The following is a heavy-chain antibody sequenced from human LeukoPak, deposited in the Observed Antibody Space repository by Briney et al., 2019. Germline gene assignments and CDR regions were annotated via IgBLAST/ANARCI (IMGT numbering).Heavy chain of an antibody. J-gene: IGHJ4*02. Sequence: GGSLRLSCAASGFTFSSYGMHWVRQAPGKGLAWVAVISYDGSNKYYADSVKGRFTISRDNSKNTLYLQMNSLRAEDTAVYYCAKESEYSSGWSHFDYWGQGTLVTVSS. D-gene: IGHD6-19*01. CDR3: AKESEYSSGWSHFDY. V-gene: IGHV3-30*18. CDR2: ISYDGSNK. CDR1: GFTFSSYG.